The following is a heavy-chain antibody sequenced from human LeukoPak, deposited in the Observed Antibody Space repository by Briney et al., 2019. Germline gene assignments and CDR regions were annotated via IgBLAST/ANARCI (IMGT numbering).Heavy chain of an antibody. J-gene: IGHJ3*02. V-gene: IGHV1-69*05. D-gene: IGHD3-22*01. Sequence: SVKVSCKASGGTFSSYAISWVRQAPGQGLEWMGGIIPIFGTANYAQKFQGRVTITTDESTSTAYMELSSLRSEDTAVYYCATPLGGGYSDAFDIWGQGTMVTVSS. CDR3: ATPLGGGYSDAFDI. CDR2: IIPIFGTA. CDR1: GGTFSSYA.